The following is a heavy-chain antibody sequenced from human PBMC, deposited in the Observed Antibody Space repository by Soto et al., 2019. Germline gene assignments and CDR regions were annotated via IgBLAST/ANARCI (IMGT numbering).Heavy chain of an antibody. CDR3: AKESPVNGDIASYFGY. CDR2: VGGSGGST. Sequence: EVQLLESGGGLVQPGGSLRLSCAASGFTFNSYAMSWVRQAPGRGLEWVSTVGGSGGSTFYADSVNGRFTISSDNSKNSRDPHGNTRRDDDAAVYYCAKESPVNGDIASYFGYWGQGTLFTFSS. V-gene: IGHV3-23*01. J-gene: IGHJ4*02. CDR1: GFTFNSYA. D-gene: IGHD4-17*01.